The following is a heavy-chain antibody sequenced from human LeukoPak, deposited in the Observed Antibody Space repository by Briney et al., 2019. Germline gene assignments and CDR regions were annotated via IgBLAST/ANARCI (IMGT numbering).Heavy chain of an antibody. D-gene: IGHD4-23*01. J-gene: IGHJ4*02. CDR2: INHSGST. V-gene: IGHV4-34*01. CDR3: ARGANGGKKLDY. CDR1: GGSFSGYY. Sequence: SETLSLTCAVYGGSFSGYYWSWIRQPPGKGLEWIGEINHSGSTNYNPSLKSRVTISVDTSKNQFSLKLSSVTAADTAVYYCARGANGGKKLDYWGQGTLVTVSS.